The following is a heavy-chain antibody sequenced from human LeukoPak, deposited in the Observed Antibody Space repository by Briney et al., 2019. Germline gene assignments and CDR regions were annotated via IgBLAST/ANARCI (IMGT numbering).Heavy chain of an antibody. CDR1: GYTFTSYY. CDR2: IIPILGIA. CDR3: ARGSRGIKGRIVPAATTPKPLDY. V-gene: IGHV1-8*03. Sequence: ASVKVSCKASGYTFTSYYIHWVRQAPGQGLEWMGRIIPILGIANYAQKFQGRVTITRNTPISTAYMELSSLRSEDTAVYYCARGSRGIKGRIVPAATTPKPLDYWGQGTLVTVSS. J-gene: IGHJ4*02. D-gene: IGHD2-2*01.